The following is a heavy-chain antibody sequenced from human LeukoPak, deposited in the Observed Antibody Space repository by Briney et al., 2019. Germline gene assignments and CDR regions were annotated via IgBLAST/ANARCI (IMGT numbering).Heavy chain of an antibody. CDR2: INSDGSST. CDR3: ARDVGSGWYHFDN. CDR1: GFTFSRYW. Sequence: GGSLRLSCAASGFTFSRYWMHWVRQAPGKGLVWVSRINSDGSSTTYADSVKGRLTISRDNAENTLYLQMNSLRVEDTAVYYCARDVGSGWYHFDNWGQGTLVTVSS. J-gene: IGHJ4*02. V-gene: IGHV3-74*01. D-gene: IGHD6-19*01.